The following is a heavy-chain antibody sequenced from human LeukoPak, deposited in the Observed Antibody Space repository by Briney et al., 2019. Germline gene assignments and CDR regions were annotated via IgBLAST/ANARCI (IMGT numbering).Heavy chain of an antibody. CDR2: ISSSGSTM. Sequence: PGGSLRLSCAASGFTFSSYEMKWVRQAPGKGLEWLSYISSSGSTMYYADSVKGRFTISRDNAKNSLYLQMNSLRAEDTAVYYCAELGITMIGGVWGKGTTVTISS. CDR3: AELGITMIGGV. CDR1: GFTFSSYE. J-gene: IGHJ6*04. D-gene: IGHD3-10*02. V-gene: IGHV3-48*03.